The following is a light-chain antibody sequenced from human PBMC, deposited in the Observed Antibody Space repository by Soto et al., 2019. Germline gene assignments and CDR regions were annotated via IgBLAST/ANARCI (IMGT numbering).Light chain of an antibody. CDR1: QNINNW. CDR2: DAS. CDR3: QHMRT. Sequence: DIQMTQSPSTLSASIGDRVTFTCRASQNINNWIAWYQQKPGKAPKFLIYDASTLESGVPSRFSGCGFGTEFSLTISSLQPDDFGSYYCQHMRTFGQGTWVDIK. V-gene: IGKV1-5*01. J-gene: IGKJ1*01.